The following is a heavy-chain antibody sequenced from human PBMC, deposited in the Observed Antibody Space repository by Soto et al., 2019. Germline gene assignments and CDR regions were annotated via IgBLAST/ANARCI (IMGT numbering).Heavy chain of an antibody. Sequence: ASETLSLTCTVSGGSISSSSYYWGWIRQPPGKGLEWIGSIYYSGSTYYNPSLKSRATISVDTSKNQFSLKLSSVTAADTAVYYCARKRYSSSWYIYYGMDVWGQGTTVTVSS. D-gene: IGHD6-13*01. CDR1: GGSISSSSYY. J-gene: IGHJ6*02. CDR2: IYYSGST. CDR3: ARKRYSSSWYIYYGMDV. V-gene: IGHV4-39*01.